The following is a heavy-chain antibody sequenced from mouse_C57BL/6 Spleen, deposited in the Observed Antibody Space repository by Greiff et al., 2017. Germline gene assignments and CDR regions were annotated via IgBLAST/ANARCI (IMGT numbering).Heavy chain of an antibody. J-gene: IGHJ4*01. CDR1: GFSFNTYA. V-gene: IGHV10-1*01. CDR2: IRSKSNNYAT. Sequence: EVQLVESGGGLVQPKGSLKLSCAASGFSFNTYAMNWVRQAPGKGLEWVARIRSKSNNYATYYADSVKDRFTISRDDSESMLYLHMNNLKTEDTAMYYCVGHHYAMDYWGQGTSVTVSS. CDR3: VGHHYAMDY.